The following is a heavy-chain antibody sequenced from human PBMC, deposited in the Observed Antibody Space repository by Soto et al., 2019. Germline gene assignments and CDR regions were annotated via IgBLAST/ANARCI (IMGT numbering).Heavy chain of an antibody. CDR3: ATGTNGTTGWYHP. Sequence: QVQLVQSGTEVKKPGASVTVSCKSSGYTFTDFYLHWLRQAPGQGLEWVGWINPKTGDTKSSQKFQSRVTMSRYTSVSTAYIDLTSLTSDDTAMYYCATGTNGTTGWYHPWGQGTRVTVSS. CDR1: GYTFTDFY. D-gene: IGHD1-1*01. J-gene: IGHJ5*02. V-gene: IGHV1-2*02. CDR2: INPKTGDT.